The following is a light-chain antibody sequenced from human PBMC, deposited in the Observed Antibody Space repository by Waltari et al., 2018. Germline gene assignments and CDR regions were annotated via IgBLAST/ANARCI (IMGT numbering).Light chain of an antibody. CDR3: CSYAAKYTYV. CDR2: NVN. Sequence: QSALTQPRSVSGSPGQSVTISCTGTSSDIGADDYVSWYQLHPGKAPQLIIFNVNKRPSGFPDRFSASKSGNTASLTISGLQAEDEAEFHCCSYAAKYTYVCGSGTQVTVL. V-gene: IGLV2-11*01. J-gene: IGLJ1*01. CDR1: SSDIGADDY.